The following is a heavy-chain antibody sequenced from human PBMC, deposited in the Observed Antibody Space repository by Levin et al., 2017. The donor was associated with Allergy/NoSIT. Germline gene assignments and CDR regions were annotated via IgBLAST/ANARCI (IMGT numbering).Heavy chain of an antibody. V-gene: IGHV4-39*02. CDR2: AYYTGGT. J-gene: IGHJ6*02. Sequence: PSETLSLTCTVSGGSISSTSHYWGWIRQPPGKGLEWIGSAYYTGGTFYNPSLKSRVTMSVDTSKNQFSLKLSSVTAADTALYYCAREPYYDYVMDVWGQGTTVTVSS. CDR1: GGSISSTSHY. CDR3: AREPYYDYVMDV.